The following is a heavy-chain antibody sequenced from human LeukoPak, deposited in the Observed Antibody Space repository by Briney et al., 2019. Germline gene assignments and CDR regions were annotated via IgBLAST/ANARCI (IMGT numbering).Heavy chain of an antibody. D-gene: IGHD5-18*01. J-gene: IGHJ5*02. V-gene: IGHV5-51*01. CDR2: IYPGDSDT. CDR3: ARFNSYGPNWFDP. CDR1: GSSFTSYW. Sequence: GASLKISCKGSGSSFTSYWIGWVRPMPGKGLEWMGIIYPGDSDTRYSPSFQGQVTISADKSISTAYLQWSSLKASDTAMYYCARFNSYGPNWFDPWGQGTLVTVSS.